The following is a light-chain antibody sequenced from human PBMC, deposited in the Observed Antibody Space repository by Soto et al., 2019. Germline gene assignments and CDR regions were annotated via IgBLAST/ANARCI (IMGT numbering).Light chain of an antibody. CDR1: SF. V-gene: IGLV2-23*01. J-gene: IGLJ3*02. Sequence: QSVLTQPASVSGSPGQSIIISCTGTSFVSWYQQHPGKAPKLIIYYANKRPSGVSDRFSGPKSGNTASLTISGLQGEHEADYYCCSYVVSGIWVFGGGTKLTVL. CDR3: CSYVVSGIWV. CDR2: YAN.